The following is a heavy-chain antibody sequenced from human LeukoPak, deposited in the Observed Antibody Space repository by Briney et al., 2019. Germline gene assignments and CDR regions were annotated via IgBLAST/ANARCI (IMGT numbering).Heavy chain of an antibody. CDR2: ILPSGST. V-gene: IGHV4-61*02. CDR3: ARDGGTYYYDWFDP. Sequence: TLSLTCTVSGGSISSGDYYWSWIRQPAGEGLEWIGRILPSGSTNYNPSLKSRVTISIDTPKNQFSLNLSSVTAADTAVYYCARDGGTYYYDWFDPWGQGTLVTVSS. D-gene: IGHD1-26*01. J-gene: IGHJ5*02. CDR1: GGSISSGDYY.